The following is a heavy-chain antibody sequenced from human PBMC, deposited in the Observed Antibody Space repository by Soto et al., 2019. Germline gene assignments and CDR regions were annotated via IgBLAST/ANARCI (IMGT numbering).Heavy chain of an antibody. Sequence: QLQLQEPGPGLVKPSQTLSLTCAVSGDSVSSGNYYWNWIRQRPGEGLEWIGYIFSGGSTYYNPSLESRLTISMDTSKHQFSLKLISVTAADTAVYYCARDRGFGMDVWGQETTVTVSS. V-gene: IGHV4-31*11. CDR2: IFSGGST. J-gene: IGHJ6*02. CDR3: ARDRGFGMDV. CDR1: GDSVSSGNYY.